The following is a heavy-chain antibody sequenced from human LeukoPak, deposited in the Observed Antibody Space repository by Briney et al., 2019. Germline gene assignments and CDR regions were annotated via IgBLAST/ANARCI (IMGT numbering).Heavy chain of an antibody. CDR1: GYTFTSYD. J-gene: IGHJ4*02. CDR2: MNPNSGNT. V-gene: IGHV1-8*02. Sequence: GASVKVSCKASGYTFTSYDINWVRQATGQGLEWMGWMNPNSGNTGYAQKFQGRVTMTRNTSISTAYMELSSLRSEDTAVYYCARAPLRYFDWSYEGGSFDYWGQGTLVTVSS. CDR3: ARAPLRYFDWSYEGGSFDY. D-gene: IGHD3-9*01.